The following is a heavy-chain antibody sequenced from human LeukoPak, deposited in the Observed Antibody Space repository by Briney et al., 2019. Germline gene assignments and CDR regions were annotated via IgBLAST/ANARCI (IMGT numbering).Heavy chain of an antibody. CDR2: TYYRSKWYY. D-gene: IGHD3-22*01. J-gene: IGHJ4*02. Sequence: SPALPVTYAISGDSVSTKKNAGDWIKQSQARGVEWRVSTYYRSKWYYDYAVSVKSQVTISPDTSKNQFSLHLNSVTPEDTAVYYCASGSYYLGLNSWGQGTLVTVSS. V-gene: IGHV6-1*01. CDR1: GDSVSTKKNA. CDR3: ASGSYYLGLNS.